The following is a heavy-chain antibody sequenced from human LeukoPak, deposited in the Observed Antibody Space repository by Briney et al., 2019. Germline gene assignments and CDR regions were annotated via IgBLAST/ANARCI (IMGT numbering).Heavy chain of an antibody. Sequence: GGSLRLSCAASGFTFSSYAMHWVRQAPGKGLEWVAVISYDGSNKYYADSVKGRFTISRDNSKNTLYLQMNSLRAEDTAVYYCARDYETTNFWGQGTLVTVS. V-gene: IGHV3-30*04. J-gene: IGHJ4*02. CDR1: GFTFSSYA. CDR3: ARDYETTNF. CDR2: ISYDGSNK. D-gene: IGHD4-17*01.